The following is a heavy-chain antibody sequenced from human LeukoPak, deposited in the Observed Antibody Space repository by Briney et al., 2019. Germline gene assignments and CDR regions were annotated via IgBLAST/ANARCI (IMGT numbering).Heavy chain of an antibody. D-gene: IGHD4-17*01. CDR3: TREEGYGDYGIDF. CDR2: IYPGDSDT. J-gene: IGHJ4*02. CDR1: GYSFTNYW. Sequence: GESLKISCQASGYSFTNYWIGWVGQLPGKGLEWMGIIYPGDSDTRYSPSFQGQVTISADKSITTAYLQWSSLKASDTGMYYCTREEGYGDYGIDFWGLGTLVTVSS. V-gene: IGHV5-51*01.